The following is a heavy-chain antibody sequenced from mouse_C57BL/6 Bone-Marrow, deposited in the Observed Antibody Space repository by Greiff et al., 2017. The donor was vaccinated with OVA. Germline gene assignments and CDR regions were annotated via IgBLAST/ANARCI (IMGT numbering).Heavy chain of an antibody. CDR3: TLIYYNGSSQPYYAMDY. D-gene: IGHD1-1*01. V-gene: IGHV1-5*01. J-gene: IGHJ4*01. CDR2: IYPGNSDT. CDR1: GYTFTSYW. Sequence: VQLQQSGTVLARPGASVKMSCKTSGYTFTSYWMHWVKQRPGQGLEWIGAIYPGNSDTSYNQKFKGKAKLTAVTSASTAYMELSSLTNEDSSVYYCTLIYYNGSSQPYYAMDYWGQGTSVTVSS.